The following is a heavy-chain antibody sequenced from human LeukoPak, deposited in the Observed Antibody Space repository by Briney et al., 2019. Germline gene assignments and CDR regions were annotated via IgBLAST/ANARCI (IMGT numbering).Heavy chain of an antibody. CDR2: IYYTGNT. CDR1: GDSISTSKSY. J-gene: IGHJ5*02. D-gene: IGHD2-21*02. V-gene: IGHV4-39*07. CDR3: ARDLKGPRKAYCGGDCYSRWFDP. Sequence: PSETLSLTCTVSGDSISTSKSYWGWIRQPPLKGLEWIGSIYYTGNTYYNASLKSRGTISVDTSKNQFSLKLSSVTAADTAVYYCARDLKGPRKAYCGGDCYSRWFDPWGQGTLVTVSS.